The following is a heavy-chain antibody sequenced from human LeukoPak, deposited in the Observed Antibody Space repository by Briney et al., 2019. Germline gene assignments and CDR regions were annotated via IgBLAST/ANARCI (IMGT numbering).Heavy chain of an antibody. Sequence: PSETLSLTCTVSGGSISSYYWSWIRQPPGKGLEWIGYIYYSGSTNYNPSLKSRVTISVDTSKNQFSLKLSSVTAADTAVYYCASGRAYYYGSGSYRSHGMDVWGQGTTVTVSS. J-gene: IGHJ6*02. D-gene: IGHD3-10*01. CDR3: ASGRAYYYGSGSYRSHGMDV. V-gene: IGHV4-59*01. CDR2: IYYSGST. CDR1: GGSISSYY.